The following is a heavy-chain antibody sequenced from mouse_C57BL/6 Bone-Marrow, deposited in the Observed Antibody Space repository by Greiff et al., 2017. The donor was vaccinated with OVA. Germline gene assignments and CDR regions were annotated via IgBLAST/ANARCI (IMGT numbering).Heavy chain of an antibody. Sequence: VQLKQSGPELVKPGASVKIPCKASGYTFTDYNMDWVKQSHGKSLEWIGDINPNNGGTIYNQKFKGKATLTVDKSSSTAYMELRSLTSEDTAVYYCAREEGIYYDFSWFAYWGQGTLVTVSA. V-gene: IGHV1-18*01. CDR3: AREEGIYYDFSWFAY. J-gene: IGHJ3*01. D-gene: IGHD2-4*01. CDR2: INPNNGGT. CDR1: GYTFTDYN.